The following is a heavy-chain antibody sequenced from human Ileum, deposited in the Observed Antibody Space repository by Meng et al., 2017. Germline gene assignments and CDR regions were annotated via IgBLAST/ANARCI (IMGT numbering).Heavy chain of an antibody. CDR2: ITSSNFI. J-gene: IGHJ4*02. D-gene: IGHD3-16*01. Sequence: GESLKISCSVSGFTFSLYNMNWVRQAPGKGLEWVASITSSNFIYYGDSVKGRFTISRDDAKNSLYLQMNGLRAEDTAVYYCARVRGLMDYWGQGTLVNGAS. CDR1: GFTFSLYN. V-gene: IGHV3-69-1*01. CDR3: ARVRGLMDY.